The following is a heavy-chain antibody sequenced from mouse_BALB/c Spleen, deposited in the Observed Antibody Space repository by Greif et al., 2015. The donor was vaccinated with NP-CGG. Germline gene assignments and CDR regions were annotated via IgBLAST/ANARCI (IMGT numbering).Heavy chain of an antibody. D-gene: IGHD3-2*01. CDR3: AKRQLGYAMDY. J-gene: IGHJ4*01. CDR1: GYTFTSYW. V-gene: IGHV1-7*01. CDR2: INPSXGYT. Sequence: VQLQQSGAELAKTGGSGKMSCKASGYTFTSYWMHWVKKRPGQGLEWIGYINPSXGYTEYNQKFKDKATLTADKSSSTAYMQLSSLTSEDSAVYYCAKRQLGYAMDYWGQGTSVTVSS.